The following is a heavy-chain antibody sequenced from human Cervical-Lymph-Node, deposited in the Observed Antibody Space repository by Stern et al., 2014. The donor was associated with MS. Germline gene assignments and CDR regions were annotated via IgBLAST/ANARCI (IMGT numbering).Heavy chain of an antibody. J-gene: IGHJ4*02. CDR1: GGSISSGSYY. CDR3: ARVATVAGTR. CDR2: IYTSGST. D-gene: IGHD6-19*01. V-gene: IGHV4-61*02. Sequence: QVQLQESGPGLVKPSQTLSLTCTVSGGSISSGSYYWSWIRQPAGKGLEWIGRIYTSGSTNYNPSLNGRFTISLDTAKNQFSLKLSSVTAADTAVYYCARVATVAGTRWGQGTLVTVSS.